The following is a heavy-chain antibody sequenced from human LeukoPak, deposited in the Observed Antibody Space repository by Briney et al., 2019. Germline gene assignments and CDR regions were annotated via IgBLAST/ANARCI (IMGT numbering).Heavy chain of an antibody. D-gene: IGHD6-19*01. CDR3: ARDVSAVVGPSHDAFDI. Sequence: SETLSLTCTVSGGSISSYYWSWIRQPPGKGLEYIGYIYYSGYTNYNPSLKSRGTISVDTSKNQFSLKLSSVTAADTAVYYCARDVSAVVGPSHDAFDIWGQGTMVTVSS. CDR1: GGSISSYY. J-gene: IGHJ3*02. V-gene: IGHV4-59*12. CDR2: IYYSGYT.